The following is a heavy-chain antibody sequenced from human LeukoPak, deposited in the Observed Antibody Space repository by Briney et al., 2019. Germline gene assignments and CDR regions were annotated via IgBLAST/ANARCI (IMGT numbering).Heavy chain of an antibody. V-gene: IGHV3-7*01. CDR1: GFTLSPYW. Sequence: PGGSLRLSCTGSGFTLSPYWMSWVRQAPGKGLEWVATIKEGGSDKYYMDSVKGRFTISRDNAKKSVYLQMNNLKFEDTALYYCARTRGYTTNWHRYYFDYWGQGTLVTVSS. CDR3: ARTRGYTTNWHRYYFDY. D-gene: IGHD6-13*01. CDR2: IKEGGSDK. J-gene: IGHJ4*02.